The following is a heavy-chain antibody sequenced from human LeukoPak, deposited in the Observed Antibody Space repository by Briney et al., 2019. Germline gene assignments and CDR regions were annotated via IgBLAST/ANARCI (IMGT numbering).Heavy chain of an antibody. J-gene: IGHJ6*02. CDR2: INHSGST. V-gene: IGHV4-34*01. D-gene: IGHD2-15*01. CDR3: ARGQYCSGGSCPYYYYGMDV. CDR1: GDSINNYF. Sequence: PSETLSLTCTVSGDSINNYFWSWIRQPPGKGLEWIGEINHSGSTNYNPSLKSRVTISVDTSKNQFSLKLSSVTAADTAVYYCARGQYCSGGSCPYYYYGMDVWGQGTTVTVSS.